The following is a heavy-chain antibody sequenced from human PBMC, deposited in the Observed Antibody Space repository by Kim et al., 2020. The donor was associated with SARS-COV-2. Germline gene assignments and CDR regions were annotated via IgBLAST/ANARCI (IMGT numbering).Heavy chain of an antibody. D-gene: IGHD3-3*01. V-gene: IGHV3-23*01. CDR3: AKDLIPYYDFWSGYSAQNP. J-gene: IGHJ5*02. Sequence: GRFTISRDNSKNTLYLQMNSLRAEDTAVYYCAKDLIPYYDFWSGYSAQNPWGQGTLVTVSS.